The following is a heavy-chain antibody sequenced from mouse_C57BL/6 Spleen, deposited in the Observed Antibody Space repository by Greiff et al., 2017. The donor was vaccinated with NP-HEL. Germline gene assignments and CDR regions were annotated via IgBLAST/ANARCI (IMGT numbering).Heavy chain of an antibody. CDR1: GYTFTDYY. V-gene: IGHV1-76*01. Sequence: QVQLQQSGAELVRPGASVKLSCKASGYTFTDYYINWVKQRPGQGLEWIARIYPGSGNTYYNEKFKGKATLTAEKSSSTAYMQLSSLTSEDSAVYFCARDYDCGFDYWGKGTTLTVSS. D-gene: IGHD2-4*01. J-gene: IGHJ2*01. CDR2: IYPGSGNT. CDR3: ARDYDCGFDY.